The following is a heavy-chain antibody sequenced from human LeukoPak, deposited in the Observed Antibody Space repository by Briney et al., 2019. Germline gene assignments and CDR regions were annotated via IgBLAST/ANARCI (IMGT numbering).Heavy chain of an antibody. CDR1: GFTFSSYA. J-gene: IGHJ3*02. CDR2: IYYSGST. Sequence: PGGSLRLSCAASGFTFSSYAMSWVRQAPGKGLEWIGSIYYSGSTYYNPSLKSRVTISVDTSKNQFSLKLSSVTAADTAVYYCASTHCSSTSCLSSDAFDIWGQGTMVTVSS. CDR3: ASTHCSSTSCLSSDAFDI. D-gene: IGHD2-2*01. V-gene: IGHV4-38-2*01.